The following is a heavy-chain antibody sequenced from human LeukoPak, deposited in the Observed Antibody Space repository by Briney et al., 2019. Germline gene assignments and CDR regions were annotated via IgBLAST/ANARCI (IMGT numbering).Heavy chain of an antibody. CDR2: MIPIFGTA. Sequence: SVKASCKAYGGTFSSYAISWVRQAPGQGLEWMGGMIPIFGTANYAQKFQGRVTITADKSSSTAYMVLSSLSSEDTAVYYCAGSWCGDCYHLRQYYYYYMDVWGKGTTVTVSS. J-gene: IGHJ6*03. V-gene: IGHV1-69*06. D-gene: IGHD2-21*02. CDR1: GGTFSSYA. CDR3: AGSWCGDCYHLRQYYYYYMDV.